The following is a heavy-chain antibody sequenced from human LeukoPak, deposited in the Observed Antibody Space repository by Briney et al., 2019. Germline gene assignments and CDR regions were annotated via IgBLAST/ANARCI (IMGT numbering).Heavy chain of an antibody. CDR2: IYYSGST. CDR1: GGSISSGSYY. J-gene: IGHJ4*02. V-gene: IGHV4-39*01. D-gene: IGHD1-26*01. Sequence: PSETLSLTCTVSGGSISSGSYYWSWIRQPAGKGLELIGSIYYSGSTYYNPSLKSRVTISVDTSKNQFSLKLSSVTAADTAVYYCARHRKWELRQLDYWGQGTLVTVSS. CDR3: ARHRKWELRQLDY.